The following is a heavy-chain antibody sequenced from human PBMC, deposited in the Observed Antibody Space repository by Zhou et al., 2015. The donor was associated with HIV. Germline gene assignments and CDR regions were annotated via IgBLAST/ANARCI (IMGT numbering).Heavy chain of an antibody. J-gene: IGHJ6*02. V-gene: IGHV3-9*01. CDR3: ARPEGRYCSSSSCARHGMDV. CDR1: GFTFDDYA. D-gene: IGHD2-2*01. CDR2: ITGYDSST. Sequence: EVQLVESGGGLVQPGRSLRLSCAASGFTFDDYAMHWVRQAPGKGLEWVSGITGYDSSTSYADSVKGRFTISRDKSKNTLYLQMNSLRAEDTAVYYCARPEGRYCSSSSCARHGMDVWGQGTTVTVSS.